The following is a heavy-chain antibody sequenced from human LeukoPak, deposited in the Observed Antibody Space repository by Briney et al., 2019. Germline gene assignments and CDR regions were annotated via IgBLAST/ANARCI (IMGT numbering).Heavy chain of an antibody. Sequence: PGGSLRLSCSASGFTFSSYAMHWVRQAPGKGLEYVSAISNNGGRTYYADSVKGRFIISRGNSKNTLYLQMSSLGPEDTAVYYCVKDGRIQLWPPYYFDYWGQGTLVTVSS. CDR3: VKDGRIQLWPPYYFDY. V-gene: IGHV3-64D*06. CDR2: ISNNGGRT. CDR1: GFTFSSYA. J-gene: IGHJ4*02. D-gene: IGHD5-18*01.